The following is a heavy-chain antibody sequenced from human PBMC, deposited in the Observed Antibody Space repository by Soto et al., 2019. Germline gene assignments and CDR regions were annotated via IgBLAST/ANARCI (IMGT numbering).Heavy chain of an antibody. Sequence: PSQTLSLTCAISGDSVSSNSAAWNWIRQSPSRGLEWLGRTFYRSKWYKDYAESVKSRITINPDTSKNQFSLQLNSVTPEDTAVYYCARESTMVRGVINPLDYWGQGTLVTVSS. D-gene: IGHD3-10*01. CDR2: TFYRSKWYK. CDR1: GDSVSSNSAA. J-gene: IGHJ4*02. CDR3: ARESTMVRGVINPLDY. V-gene: IGHV6-1*01.